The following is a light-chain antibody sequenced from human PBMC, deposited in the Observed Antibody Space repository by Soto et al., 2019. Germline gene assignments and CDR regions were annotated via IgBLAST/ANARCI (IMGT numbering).Light chain of an antibody. V-gene: IGKV1-39*01. CDR1: QSIGKY. CDR2: AAS. J-gene: IGKJ4*01. Sequence: DIQMTQSPSSLSASVGDRVTITCRASQSIGKYLNWYKQKPGKAPNLLIYAASSLQNGVPPRFSGSGSGTDFTLTIRSLQPEDFATYYCQQSYNSLSVTFGGGTKVDIK. CDR3: QQSYNSLSVT.